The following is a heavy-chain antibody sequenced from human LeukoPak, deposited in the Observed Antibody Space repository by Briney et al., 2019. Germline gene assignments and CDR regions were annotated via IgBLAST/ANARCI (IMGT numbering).Heavy chain of an antibody. J-gene: IGHJ6*02. CDR1: GGSVSSGSYY. V-gene: IGHV4-61*01. CDR2: IYYSGST. CDR3: ASMSVVDTAMVYYYYGMDV. D-gene: IGHD5-18*01. Sequence: PSETLSLTCTVSGGSVSSGSYYWSWIRQPPGKGLEWIGYIYYSGSTNYNPSLKSRVTISVDTSKNQFSLKLSSVTTADTAVYYCASMSVVDTAMVYYYYGMDVWGQGTTVTVSS.